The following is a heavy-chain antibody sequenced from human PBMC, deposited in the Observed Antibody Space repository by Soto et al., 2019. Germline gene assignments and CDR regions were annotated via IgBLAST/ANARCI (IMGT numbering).Heavy chain of an antibody. CDR3: ARGTATAAVYYYYYGMDV. CDR2: MNPNSGNT. Sequence: ASVKVSCKASGYPFTSYDINWVRQATGQGLAWMGWMNPNSGNTGYAQKFQGRVTMTRNTSISTAYMELSSLRSEDTAVYYCARGTATAAVYYYYYGMDVWGQGTTGTVAS. V-gene: IGHV1-8*01. D-gene: IGHD6-13*01. CDR1: GYPFTSYD. J-gene: IGHJ6*02.